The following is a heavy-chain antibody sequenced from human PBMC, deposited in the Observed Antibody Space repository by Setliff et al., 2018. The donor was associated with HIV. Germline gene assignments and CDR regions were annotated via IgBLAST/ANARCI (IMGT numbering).Heavy chain of an antibody. D-gene: IGHD3-10*01. CDR1: GFLLSTSGVG. CDR2: MYWDDDK. Sequence: SGPTLVNPTQTLTLTCTFSGFLLSTSGVGVGWIRQPPGKALEWLALMYWDDDKRYSPSLKSRLTITNDTSKNQVVLTMTNMDPVDTATYYCALEVKSLWAGWFDPWGQGTLVTVSS. CDR3: ALEVKSLWAGWFDP. V-gene: IGHV2-5*02. J-gene: IGHJ5*02.